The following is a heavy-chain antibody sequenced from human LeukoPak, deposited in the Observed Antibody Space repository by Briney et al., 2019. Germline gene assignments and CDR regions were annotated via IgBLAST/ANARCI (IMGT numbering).Heavy chain of an antibody. D-gene: IGHD5-12*01. CDR3: AKDRRLPWDYFDY. Sequence: TGGSLRLSCAASGFTFGNYAMNWVRQAPGKGLEWVSAIDGSGGSTYYADSVKGRFTISRDNSKNTLYLQMHSLRAEDTAIYYCAKDRRLPWDYFDYWGQGTQVTVSS. CDR2: IDGSGGST. CDR1: GFTFGNYA. V-gene: IGHV3-23*01. J-gene: IGHJ4*02.